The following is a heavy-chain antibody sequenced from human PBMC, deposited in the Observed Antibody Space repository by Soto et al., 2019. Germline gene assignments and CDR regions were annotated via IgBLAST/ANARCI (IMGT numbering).Heavy chain of an antibody. D-gene: IGHD6-13*01. CDR1: GFTFSSYG. V-gene: IGHV3-30*18. CDR3: AKDLRSSWYHHHGMDV. CDR2: ISCDGSNK. Sequence: GGSLRLSCAASGFTFSSYGMHWVRQAPGKGLEWGAVISCDGSNKYYADSVKGRFTISRDNSKNTLYLQMNSLRAEDRAVYYCAKDLRSSWYHHHGMDVWGQGTTVTVS. J-gene: IGHJ6*02.